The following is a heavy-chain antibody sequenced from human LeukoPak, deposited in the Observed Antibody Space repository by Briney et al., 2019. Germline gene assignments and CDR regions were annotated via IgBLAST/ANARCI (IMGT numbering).Heavy chain of an antibody. D-gene: IGHD7-27*01. CDR1: GGSISSGSYY. Sequence: SETLSLTCTVSGGSISSGSYYWSWIRQPPGKGLEWIGEINHSGSTNYNPSLKSRVTISVDTSKNQFSLKLSSVTAADTAVYYCARGRGAGGRLGTYPAWYFDLWGRGTLVTVSS. CDR2: INHSGST. CDR3: ARGRGAGGRLGTYPAWYFDL. J-gene: IGHJ2*01. V-gene: IGHV4-39*07.